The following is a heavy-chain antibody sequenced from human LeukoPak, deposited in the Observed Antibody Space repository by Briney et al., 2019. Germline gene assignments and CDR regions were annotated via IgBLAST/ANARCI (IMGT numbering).Heavy chain of an antibody. Sequence: SETLSLTCTVSGGSISTGSYYWGWIRQPPGKRLEWIGTIYYGGSTYYSPSLKNRVTISVDTSKNQFSLKLSSVTAADTAVYYCARVAHDLYPYYFDYWGQGTLVTVSS. D-gene: IGHD5/OR15-5a*01. V-gene: IGHV4-39*07. CDR2: IYYGGST. J-gene: IGHJ4*02. CDR1: GGSISTGSYY. CDR3: ARVAHDLYPYYFDY.